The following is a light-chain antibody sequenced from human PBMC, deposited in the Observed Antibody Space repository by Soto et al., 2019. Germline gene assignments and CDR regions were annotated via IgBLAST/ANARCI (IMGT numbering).Light chain of an antibody. Sequence: EIVLTQSPGTLSLSPGERATLSCRASQSVSSTNLAWYQQRPAQPPRLLIYGASNRATGIPDRFSSSGSGTDFTLTISGLEPEDFAVYYCQQYGSSPLFTFGGGTKVDIK. V-gene: IGKV3-20*01. CDR3: QQYGSSPLFT. J-gene: IGKJ4*01. CDR1: QSVSSTN. CDR2: GAS.